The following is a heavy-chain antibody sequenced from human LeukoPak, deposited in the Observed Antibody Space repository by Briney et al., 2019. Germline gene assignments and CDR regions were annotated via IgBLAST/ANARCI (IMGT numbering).Heavy chain of an antibody. D-gene: IGHD2-15*01. CDR1: GFTFSSYA. J-gene: IGHJ6*02. CDR3: VRGYSFGLYGMDV. CDR2: ISSNGGST. Sequence: GGSLRLSCSASGFTFSSYAMHWVRQAPGKGLEYVSAISSNGGSTYYADSVKGRFTISRDNSKNTLYLQMSSLRAEDTAVCFCVRGYSFGLYGMDVWGQGTTVTVSS. V-gene: IGHV3-64D*09.